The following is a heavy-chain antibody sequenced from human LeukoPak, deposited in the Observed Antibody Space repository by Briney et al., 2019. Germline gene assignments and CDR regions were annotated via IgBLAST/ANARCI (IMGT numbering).Heavy chain of an antibody. CDR2: INHSGST. V-gene: IGHV4-34*01. CDR1: GGSFSGYY. CDR3: ARGRSVRGVIIDY. D-gene: IGHD3-10*01. J-gene: IGHJ4*02. Sequence: SETLSLTCAVYGGSFSGYYWSWIRQPPGKGLEWIGEINHSGSTNYNPSLKSRVTISVDTSKNQFSLKLSSVTAADTAVYYCARGRSVRGVIIDYWGQGTLVTVSS.